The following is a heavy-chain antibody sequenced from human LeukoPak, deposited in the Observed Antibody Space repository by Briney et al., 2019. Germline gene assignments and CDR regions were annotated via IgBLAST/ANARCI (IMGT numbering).Heavy chain of an antibody. CDR2: INPSGGST. D-gene: IGHD4-23*01. Sequence: ASVKVSCKASGYTFTSYYMHWVRQAPGQGLEWMGIINPSGGSTSYAQKLQGRVTMTTDTSTSTAYMELRSLRSDDTAVYYCARSSSTVVTVFDYWGQGTLVTVSS. V-gene: IGHV1-46*01. CDR3: ARSSSTVVTVFDY. CDR1: GYTFTSYY. J-gene: IGHJ4*02.